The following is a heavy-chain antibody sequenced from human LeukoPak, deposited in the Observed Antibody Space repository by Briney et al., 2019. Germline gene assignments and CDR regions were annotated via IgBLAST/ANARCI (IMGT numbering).Heavy chain of an antibody. J-gene: IGHJ4*02. Sequence: QAGGSLRLSCAASGFTFSSYAMSWVRQAPGKGLEWVSAISGSSGLTYYADSVKGRFTISRDNSKNTLYLQMNSLRAEDTAVYYCARRGESANYGDYRFDYWGQGTLVTVSS. CDR2: ISGSSGLT. CDR1: GFTFSSYA. V-gene: IGHV3-23*01. D-gene: IGHD4-17*01. CDR3: ARRGESANYGDYRFDY.